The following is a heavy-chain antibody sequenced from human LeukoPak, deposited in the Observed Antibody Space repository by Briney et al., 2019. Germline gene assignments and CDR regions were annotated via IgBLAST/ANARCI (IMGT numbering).Heavy chain of an antibody. CDR1: GFFPRSYA. V-gene: IGHV3-23*01. CDR2: FSATVANS. Sequence: GGSLRHSCAPPGFFPRSYAINWVRPTPGKGLEWVSDFSATVANSYYADTVKGPFSISRDNSGNMLYLQMNSLMDEDTAVYECANIVGKNQFVDVWGQGTLVTVSS. J-gene: IGHJ4*02. D-gene: IGHD2-15*01. CDR3: ANIVGKNQFVDV.